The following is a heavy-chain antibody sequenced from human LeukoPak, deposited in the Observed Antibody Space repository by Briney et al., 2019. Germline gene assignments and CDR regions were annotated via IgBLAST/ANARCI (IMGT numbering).Heavy chain of an antibody. J-gene: IGHJ3*02. CDR2: IYPGDSDT. V-gene: IGHV5-51*01. D-gene: IGHD3-3*01. Sequence: GESLKISCXGSGYSFTSYWIGWVRQMPGKGLEWMGIIYPGDSDTRYSPSFQGQVTISADKSISTAYLQWSSLKASDTAMYYCARTDDFWSLPNAFDIWGQGTMVTVSS. CDR1: GYSFTSYW. CDR3: ARTDDFWSLPNAFDI.